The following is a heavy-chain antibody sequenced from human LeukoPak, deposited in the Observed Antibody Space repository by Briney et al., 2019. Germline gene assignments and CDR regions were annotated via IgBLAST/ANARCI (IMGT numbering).Heavy chain of an antibody. CDR2: IWYDGSNK. D-gene: IGHD2-15*01. V-gene: IGHV3-33*01. CDR3: ARDSSVAGRPGGH. J-gene: IGHJ4*02. CDR1: VCSFSSYG. Sequence: GRSLRLSPAPSVCSFSSYGMQGVRQAPGKGLEWVAVIWYDGSNKYYADSVKGRFTISRDNSKNTVYLQMNSLRAEDRAVYYFARDSSVAGRPGGHWGQGTLVTVSS.